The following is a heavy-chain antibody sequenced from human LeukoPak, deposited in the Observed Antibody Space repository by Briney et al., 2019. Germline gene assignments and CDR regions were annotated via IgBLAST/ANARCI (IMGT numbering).Heavy chain of an antibody. CDR2: IHSADSNT. Sequence: GESLKIPCKDSGYSFTNYWFGWVRQMPGKGQEWMGIIHSADSNTKYSPSFQGQVTISADKSISTAYLQWSGLKASDTAMYYCAGARHGDYRWDYWGQGTLVTVSS. CDR3: AGARHGDYRWDY. V-gene: IGHV5-51*01. CDR1: GYSFTNYW. J-gene: IGHJ4*02. D-gene: IGHD4-17*01.